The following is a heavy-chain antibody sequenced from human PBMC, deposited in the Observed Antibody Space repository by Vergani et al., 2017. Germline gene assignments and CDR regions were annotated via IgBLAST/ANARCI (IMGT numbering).Heavy chain of an antibody. Sequence: VQLVESGGGLVQPGGSLRLSCAGSGFSFNNYGMNWVRQAPGKGLEWISYISSSSSYIYYADSVKGRFTISRDNAKNSLYLQMNSLRAEDTAVYYCARGPSTYYDFWSGSYYYYMDVWGKGTTVTVSS. CDR3: ARGPSTYYDFWSGSYYYYMDV. CDR2: ISSSSSYI. D-gene: IGHD3-3*01. J-gene: IGHJ6*03. CDR1: GFSFNNYG. V-gene: IGHV3-21*05.